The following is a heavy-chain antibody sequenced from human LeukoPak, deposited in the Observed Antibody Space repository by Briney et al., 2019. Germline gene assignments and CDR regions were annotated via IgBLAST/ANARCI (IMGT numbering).Heavy chain of an antibody. Sequence: GESLRLSCAASGFTFSSYSMNWVRQAPGKGLEWVSSISSSSSYIYYADSVKGRFTISRDNAKNSLYLQMNSLRAEDTAVYYCARDRDIIPHDYWGQGTLVTVSS. V-gene: IGHV3-21*01. D-gene: IGHD2-15*01. CDR1: GFTFSSYS. CDR2: ISSSSSYI. J-gene: IGHJ4*02. CDR3: ARDRDIIPHDY.